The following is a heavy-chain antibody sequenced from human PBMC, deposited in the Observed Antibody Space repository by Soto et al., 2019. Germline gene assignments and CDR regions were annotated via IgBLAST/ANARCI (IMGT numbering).Heavy chain of an antibody. CDR3: ARGRYGDY. V-gene: IGHV1-18*01. CDR1: GYTFTSYG. D-gene: IGHD1-1*01. Sequence: QVHLVQSGAEVKKPGASVKVSCKASGYTFTSYGITWVRQAPGQGLEWMGWISAHNGNTDYAQKLQGTVIVTRDTPTSTAYMELRSLRSHDTAVYYCARGRYGDYWGQGALVTVSS. J-gene: IGHJ4*02. CDR2: ISAHNGNT.